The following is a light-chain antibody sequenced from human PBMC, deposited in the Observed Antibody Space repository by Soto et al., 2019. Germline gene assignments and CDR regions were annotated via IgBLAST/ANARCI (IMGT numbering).Light chain of an antibody. CDR3: QQYYNWWT. V-gene: IGKV3-15*01. Sequence: EIVMTQSPATLSVSPGKRATLSCRASQSVGSNLAWYQQKPGQAPRLLIYGASTRVTGIPARFSGSGSGTEFTLTISSLQSEDFAVYHCQQYYNWWTFGQGTKVDIK. CDR2: GAS. J-gene: IGKJ1*01. CDR1: QSVGSN.